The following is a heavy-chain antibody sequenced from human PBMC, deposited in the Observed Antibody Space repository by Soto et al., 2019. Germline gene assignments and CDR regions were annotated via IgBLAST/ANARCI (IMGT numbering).Heavy chain of an antibody. CDR3: ARTYDDSGPNSGGYGFDI. V-gene: IGHV4-59*01. CDR1: GGSISSYY. J-gene: IGHJ3*02. D-gene: IGHD3-22*01. CDR2: IYNSGTT. Sequence: SETLSLTCSVSGGSISSYYWSWIRQPPGKGLEWIAYIYNSGTTNYNPSLKSRTTISVDTSKNQFSLKLNSVTAADTAVYYCARTYDDSGPNSGGYGFDIWGEGTMVTVS.